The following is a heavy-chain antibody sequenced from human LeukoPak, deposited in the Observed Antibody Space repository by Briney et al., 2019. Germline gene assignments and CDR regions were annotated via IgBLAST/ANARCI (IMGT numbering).Heavy chain of an antibody. J-gene: IGHJ4*02. D-gene: IGHD3-9*01. CDR1: GGSISSYY. CDR2: IYTSGST. V-gene: IGHV4-4*07. CDR3: ARRTTYFGWIPSESPSCFDC. Sequence: SETLSLTCTVSGGSISSYYWSWIRQPAGKGLEWIGRIYTSGSTNYNPSLKSRVTISVDKSKNKFSLKLSSVTAADTAVYYSARRTTYFGWIPSESPSCFDCWGQGILVTVSS.